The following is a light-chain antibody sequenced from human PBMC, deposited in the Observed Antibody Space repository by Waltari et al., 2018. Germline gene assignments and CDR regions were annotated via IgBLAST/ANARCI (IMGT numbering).Light chain of an antibody. CDR3: QQSYAIPLT. Sequence: DIQMTQSPSSLSASVGDRVTITCRVSQNINNYLTWYHQTPGKAPKLLIYATSNLQSGVPSRFSGSGSGTDFTLTISSLQPEDFATYYCQQSYAIPLTFGGGTKVEI. CDR2: ATS. CDR1: QNINNY. V-gene: IGKV1-39*01. J-gene: IGKJ4*01.